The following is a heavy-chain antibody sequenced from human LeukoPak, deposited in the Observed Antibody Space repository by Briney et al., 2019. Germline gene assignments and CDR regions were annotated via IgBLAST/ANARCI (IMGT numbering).Heavy chain of an antibody. CDR2: ISSSSSTI. CDR3: ARFGPYYDFWSGYFDY. Sequence: GGSLRLSCAASGFTFSSYSMNWVRQAPGKGLEWVSYISSSSSTIYYADSVKGRFTISRDNAKNSLYLQMNSLRAEDTAVYYCARFGPYYDFWSGYFDYWGQGTLVTVSS. J-gene: IGHJ4*02. V-gene: IGHV3-48*01. CDR1: GFTFSSYS. D-gene: IGHD3-3*01.